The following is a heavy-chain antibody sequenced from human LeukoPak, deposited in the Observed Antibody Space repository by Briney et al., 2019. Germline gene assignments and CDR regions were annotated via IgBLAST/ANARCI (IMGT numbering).Heavy chain of an antibody. D-gene: IGHD3-10*01. J-gene: IGHJ5*02. CDR1: GYSISSGYY. V-gene: IGHV4-38-2*01. Sequence: SETLSLTCAVSGYSISSGYYWGWIRQPPGKGLEWIGSIYHSGSTYYNPSLKSRVTISVDTSKNQFSLKLSSVTAADTAVYYCARCITMVRGRLNWSDPWGQGTLVTVSS. CDR3: ARCITMVRGRLNWSDP. CDR2: IYHSGST.